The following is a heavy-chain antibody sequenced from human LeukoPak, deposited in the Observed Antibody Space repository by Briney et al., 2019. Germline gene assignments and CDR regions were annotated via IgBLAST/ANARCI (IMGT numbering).Heavy chain of an antibody. CDR1: GGSFSGYY. CDR2: INHSGST. Sequence: PSETLSLTCAVYGGSFSGYYWSWIRQPPGKGLEWIGEINHSGSTNYNPSLKSRVTISVDKSKNQFSLNLSSVTAADTAVYYCARDGSTRLVRGKWFDPWGQGTLVTVSS. D-gene: IGHD6-6*01. J-gene: IGHJ5*02. V-gene: IGHV4-34*01. CDR3: ARDGSTRLVRGKWFDP.